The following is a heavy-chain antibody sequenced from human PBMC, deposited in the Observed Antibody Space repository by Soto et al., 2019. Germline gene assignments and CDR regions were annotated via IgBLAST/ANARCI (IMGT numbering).Heavy chain of an antibody. D-gene: IGHD4-4*01. CDR3: AREGINNYNEYYFDS. CDR2: ISGSGNYT. CDR1: GFTFSTYS. J-gene: IGHJ4*02. Sequence: PGGSLRLSCAASGFTFSTYSMNWVRQAPGKGLEWVSSISGSGNYTHYADFLRGRFTISRDNAKTSLYLQMNSLRAEDTAVYYCAREGINNYNEYYFDSWGAGTAVPFYS. V-gene: IGHV3-21*01.